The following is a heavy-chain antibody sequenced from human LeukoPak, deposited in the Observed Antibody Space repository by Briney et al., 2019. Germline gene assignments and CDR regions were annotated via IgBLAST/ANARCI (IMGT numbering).Heavy chain of an antibody. J-gene: IGHJ4*02. V-gene: IGHV1-2*02. Sequence: GASVKVSCKASGYTFIGYYIHWVRQAPRQGLEWMGWINPNSGGTNYEEKFQGRVTMTRDTSISTAYMELSRLRSDDTAVYYCARDASPFDYWGQGTLVTVSS. CDR3: ARDASPFDY. CDR2: INPNSGGT. CDR1: GYTFIGYY.